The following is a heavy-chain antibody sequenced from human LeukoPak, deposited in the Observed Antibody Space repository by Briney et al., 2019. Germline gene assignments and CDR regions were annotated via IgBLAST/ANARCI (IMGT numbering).Heavy chain of an antibody. D-gene: IGHD2-2*01. J-gene: IGHJ5*02. CDR1: GGSFSGYY. CDR3: AREKAGSCSSTTCLNWFDL. Sequence: SETLSLTCAVYGGSFSGYYWSWIRQPPGKGLEWIGEINHSGSTNYNPSLKSRVTISVDTSKNQFSLKLTSVTAVDTAVYYCAREKAGSCSSTTCLNWFDLWGQGTLVTVSA. CDR2: INHSGST. V-gene: IGHV4-34*01.